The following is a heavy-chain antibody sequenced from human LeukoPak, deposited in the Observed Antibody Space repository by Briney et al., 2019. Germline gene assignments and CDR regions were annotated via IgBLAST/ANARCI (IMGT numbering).Heavy chain of an antibody. Sequence: SETLSLTCTVSGYSISRGYSWGWIRQPPGKGLEWIGNIYHSGSTNYNPSLKSRVAFSVDTSNRQFSLNLTSLTAADTAVYYCARRSMPRGVSPPTWFDPWGQGSLVTVSS. D-gene: IGHD3-10*01. CDR3: ARRSMPRGVSPPTWFDP. CDR2: IYHSGST. CDR1: GYSISRGYS. J-gene: IGHJ5*02. V-gene: IGHV4-38-2*02.